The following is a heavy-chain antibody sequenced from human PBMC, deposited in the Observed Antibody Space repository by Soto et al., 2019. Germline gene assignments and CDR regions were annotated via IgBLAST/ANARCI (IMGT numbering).Heavy chain of an antibody. D-gene: IGHD2-15*01. CDR3: AXRISVVAYYYYMDV. CDR1: GYTFTSYG. J-gene: IGHJ6*03. V-gene: IGHV1-18*04. Sequence: ASVKVSCKASGYTFTSYGISWVRQAPGQGPEWMGWISAYNGNTNYAQRLQGRVTMTTDTSTNTAYMELRSLTSDDTAVYYCAXRISVVAYYYYMDVWGKGTTVTVSS. CDR2: ISAYNGNT.